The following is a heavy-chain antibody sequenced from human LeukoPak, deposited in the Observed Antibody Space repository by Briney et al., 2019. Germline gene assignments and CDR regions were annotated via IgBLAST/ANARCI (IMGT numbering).Heavy chain of an antibody. CDR2: IYYTGST. CDR3: ARGRVAYSAYYFDY. J-gene: IGHJ4*02. D-gene: IGHD2-15*01. CDR1: LDSLTNYF. V-gene: IGHV4-59*01. Sequence: SETLSLTCTVSLDSLTNYFWSWIRQPPGKGREWIGYIYYTGSTNYKPSLRSRVTISVDTSTNQFSLRLRSLTAADTAVYYCARGRVAYSAYYFDYWGQGTLVTVSS.